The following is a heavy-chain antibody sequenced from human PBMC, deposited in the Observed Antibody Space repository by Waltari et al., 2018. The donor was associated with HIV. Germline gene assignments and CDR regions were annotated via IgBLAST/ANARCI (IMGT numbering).Heavy chain of an antibody. D-gene: IGHD3-10*01. CDR2: IKTTADGATA. V-gene: IGHV3-15*01. Sequence: EVQLVESGGGLVKPGGSLRLSCAASGFPFRNAWVTWVRQAPGKGLEWVGRIKTTADGATADYAAPVKGRFTISRDDSKNTLYLQLNSLKTEDTAMYYCSGGFGQLWASSFDYWGQGTLVTVSS. CDR3: SGGFGQLWASSFDY. J-gene: IGHJ4*02. CDR1: GFPFRNAW.